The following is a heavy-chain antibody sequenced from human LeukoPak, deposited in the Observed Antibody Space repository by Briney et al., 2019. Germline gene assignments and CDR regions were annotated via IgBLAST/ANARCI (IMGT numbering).Heavy chain of an antibody. V-gene: IGHV1-2*02. CDR2: INPNTAGT. CDR3: ATSAGDYRAGHYYYMGV. Sequence: ASVKVSCKASGYTFTGYYFHWVRQAPGQGLEWMGWINPNTAGTNYAQKFLGGVTLTWDTSISTAYMEPNRLTSDDTAVYYCATSAGDYRAGHYYYMGVWGKGTSVTVSS. D-gene: IGHD4-11*01. J-gene: IGHJ6*03. CDR1: GYTFTGYY.